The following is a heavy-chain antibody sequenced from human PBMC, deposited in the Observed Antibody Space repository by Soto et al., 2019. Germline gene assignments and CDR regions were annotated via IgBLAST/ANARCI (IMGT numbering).Heavy chain of an antibody. CDR2: INPGNVYT. CDR3: ASSTRGDWFDS. CDR1: GYTFTSFG. J-gene: IGHJ5*01. D-gene: IGHD3-10*01. V-gene: IGHV1-3*01. Sequence: ASVKVSCKASGYTFTSFGIHWVRQAPGQGLEWLGWINPGNVYTKYAQKIQDRVTITRDTSASAAYLDLSSLRSEDTAVYYCASSTRGDWFDSWGQGTLVTVSS.